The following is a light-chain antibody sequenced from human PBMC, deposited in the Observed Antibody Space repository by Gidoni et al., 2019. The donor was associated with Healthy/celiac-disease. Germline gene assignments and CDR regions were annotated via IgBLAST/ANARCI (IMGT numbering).Light chain of an antibody. Sequence: QSVLTQPPSASGAPGLRVTISCTGSSSNIGAGYDVHWYQQLPGTAPKLLIYGNINRPSGVPDRFSGSRSGTSASLAITGLQAEDEADYYCQSYDSSLRSVVFGGGTKLPVL. V-gene: IGLV1-40*01. CDR3: QSYDSSLRSVV. CDR1: SSNIGAGYD. J-gene: IGLJ2*01. CDR2: GNI.